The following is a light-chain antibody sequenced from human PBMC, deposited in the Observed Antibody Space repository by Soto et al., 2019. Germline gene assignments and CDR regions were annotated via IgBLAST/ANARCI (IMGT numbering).Light chain of an antibody. J-gene: IGKJ2*01. Sequence: EIVMTQSPATLSVSPGERVTLSCRASQSVSSNLVWYQQKPGQAPRLLIYRASIRATGIPARFSGSGSGTEFTLTISSRQSEDFAVYYCQQYDRWPPNYTFGQGTKV. CDR1: QSVSSN. CDR2: RAS. CDR3: QQYDRWPPNYT. V-gene: IGKV3-15*01.